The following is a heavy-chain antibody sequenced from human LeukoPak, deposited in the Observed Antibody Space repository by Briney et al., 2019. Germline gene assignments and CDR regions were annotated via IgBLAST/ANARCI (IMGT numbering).Heavy chain of an antibody. V-gene: IGHV3-30*18. Sequence: GGSLRLSCAVSGFTFSGFWMSWSRQAPGKGLEWVAVISYDGSNKYYADSVKGRFTISRDNSKDTLYLQMNSPRAEDTAVYYCAKGVVGSSGLDYWGQGTLVAVSS. CDR1: GFTFSGFW. D-gene: IGHD6-19*01. CDR3: AKGVVGSSGLDY. CDR2: ISYDGSNK. J-gene: IGHJ4*02.